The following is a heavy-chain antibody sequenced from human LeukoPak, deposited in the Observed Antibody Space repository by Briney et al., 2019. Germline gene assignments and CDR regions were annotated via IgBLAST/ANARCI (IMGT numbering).Heavy chain of an antibody. CDR3: AKDSGYSSSWTFDY. D-gene: IGHD6-13*01. CDR2: ISYDGSNK. J-gene: IGHJ4*02. CDR1: GFTFSCYG. Sequence: GRSLRLSCAASGFTFSCYGMHWVRQAPGKGLEWVAVISYDGSNKYYADSVKGRFTISRDNSKNTLYLQMNSLRAEDTAVCYCAKDSGYSSSWTFDYWGQGTLVTVSS. V-gene: IGHV3-30*18.